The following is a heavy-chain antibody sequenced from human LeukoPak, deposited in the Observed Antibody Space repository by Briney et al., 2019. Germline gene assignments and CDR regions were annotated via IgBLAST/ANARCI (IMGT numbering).Heavy chain of an antibody. D-gene: IGHD3-22*01. V-gene: IGHV3-30*18. CDR1: GFTFSSYG. CDR3: AKDVTYDSSGYFRVNYYYGMDV. CDR2: ISYDGSNK. Sequence: GGSLRLSCAASGFTFSSYGMHWVRQAPGKGLEWVAVISYDGSNKYYADSVKGRFTISRDNSKNTLYLQMNSLRAEDTAVYYCAKDVTYDSSGYFRVNYYYGMDVWGQGITVTVSS. J-gene: IGHJ6*02.